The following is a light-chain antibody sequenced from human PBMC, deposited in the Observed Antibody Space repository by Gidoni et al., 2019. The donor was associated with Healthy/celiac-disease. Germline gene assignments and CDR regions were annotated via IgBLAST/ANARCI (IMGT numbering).Light chain of an antibody. V-gene: IGLV2-14*01. CDR1: SSDVGAYNN. CDR3: SSYTSSSTYVV. J-gene: IGLJ2*01. CDR2: EVS. Sequence: QSALTQPASVPASPGQSITISCTGTSSDVGAYNNVSWYQQHPGKAPKLMIYEVSNRPSGVSNRFSGSKSGNTASLTISGLQAEDEADYYCSSYTSSSTYVVFGGGTKLTVL.